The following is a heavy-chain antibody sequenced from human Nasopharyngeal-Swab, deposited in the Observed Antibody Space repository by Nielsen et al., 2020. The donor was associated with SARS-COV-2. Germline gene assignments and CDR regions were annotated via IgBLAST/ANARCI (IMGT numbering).Heavy chain of an antibody. Sequence: GGSLRLSCAASGFTFSSYAMSWVRQAPGKGLEWVSAISGSGGSTYYADSVKGRFTISRDNSKNTLYLQMNSLRAEDTAVYYRAEAPAAYYDILIGYYYYGMDVWGQGTTVTVSS. V-gene: IGHV3-23*01. CDR3: AEAPAAYYDILIGYYYYGMDV. CDR2: ISGSGGST. J-gene: IGHJ6*02. CDR1: GFTFSSYA. D-gene: IGHD3-9*01.